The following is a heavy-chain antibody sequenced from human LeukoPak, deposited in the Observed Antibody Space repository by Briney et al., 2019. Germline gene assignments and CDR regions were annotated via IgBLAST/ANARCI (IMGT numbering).Heavy chain of an antibody. J-gene: IGHJ4*02. D-gene: IGHD5-24*01. CDR2: ISYDGSNK. Sequence: GGSLRLSCAASGFTFSSYAMHWVRQAPGKGLEWVAVISYDGSNKYYADSVKGRFTTSRDNSKNTLYLQMNSLRAEDTAVYYCLAGRDRDYWGQGTLVTVSS. CDR1: GFTFSSYA. CDR3: LAGRDRDY. V-gene: IGHV3-30*04.